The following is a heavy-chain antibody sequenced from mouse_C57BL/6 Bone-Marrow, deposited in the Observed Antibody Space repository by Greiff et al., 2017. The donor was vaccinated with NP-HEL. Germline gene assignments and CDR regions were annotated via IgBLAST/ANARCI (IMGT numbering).Heavy chain of an antibody. J-gene: IGHJ1*03. CDR3: TRGAGKGYWYFDV. V-gene: IGHV1-5*01. D-gene: IGHD3-3*01. CDR2: IYPGNSDT. Sequence: VQLQQSGTVLARPGASVKMSCKTSGYTFTSYWMHWVKQRPGQGLEWIGAIYPGNSDTSYNQKFKGKAKLTAVTSASTAYMELSSLTNEDSAVYYCTRGAGKGYWYFDVWGTGTTVTVSS. CDR1: GYTFTSYW.